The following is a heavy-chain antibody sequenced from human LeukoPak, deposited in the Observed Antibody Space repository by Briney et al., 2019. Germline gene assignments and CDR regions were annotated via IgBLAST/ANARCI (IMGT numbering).Heavy chain of an antibody. CDR1: GFTFSSYA. Sequence: PGGSLRLSCAASGFTFSSYAMNWVRQAPGKGLKWVSAISGSGGSTYYADSVKGRFTTSRDNSKNTLYLQMNSLRAEDTAVYYCAKDRTLYGDYLDSWGQGTLVTVSS. D-gene: IGHD3-16*01. J-gene: IGHJ4*02. CDR3: AKDRTLYGDYLDS. V-gene: IGHV3-23*01. CDR2: ISGSGGST.